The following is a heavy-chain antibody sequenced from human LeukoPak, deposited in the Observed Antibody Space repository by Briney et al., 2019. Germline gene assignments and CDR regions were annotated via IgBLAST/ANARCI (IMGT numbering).Heavy chain of an antibody. J-gene: IGHJ3*02. D-gene: IGHD2-15*01. CDR2: MNPNSGNT. V-gene: IGHV1-8*01. CDR1: GYTFTSYD. CDR3: ARHGLLHVADDAFDI. Sequence: GASVKVSCKASGYTFTSYDINWVRQATGQGLEWMGWMNPNSGNTGYAQKFQGRVTMTRNTSISTAYMELSGLRSEDAAVYYCARHGLLHVADDAFDIWGQGTMVTVSS.